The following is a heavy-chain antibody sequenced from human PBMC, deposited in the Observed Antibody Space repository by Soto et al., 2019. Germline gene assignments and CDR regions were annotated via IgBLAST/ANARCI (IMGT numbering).Heavy chain of an antibody. CDR1: GFTFGSYA. D-gene: IGHD3-3*01. CDR2: VGASGGGT. V-gene: IGHV3-23*01. CDR3: AKLESAYKYSDYYYMDG. Sequence: EVQLLESGGNLVQPGGSLRLSCAASGFTFGSYAMSWVRQAPGKGLEWVSVVGASGGGTYYADSVKGRFTISRDNSNNTLFLQMSSLRADDTTLYYCAKLESAYKYSDYYYMDGWGKGTTVTVSS. J-gene: IGHJ6*03.